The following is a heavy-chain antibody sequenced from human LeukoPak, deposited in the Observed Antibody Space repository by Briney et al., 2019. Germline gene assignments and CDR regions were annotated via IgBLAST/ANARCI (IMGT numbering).Heavy chain of an antibody. D-gene: IGHD5-24*01. CDR1: GFTFSSYG. V-gene: IGHV4-34*01. Sequence: GSLRLSCAASGFTFSSYGMSWVRQAPGKGLEWIGEINHSGSTNYNPSLKSRVTISVDTSKNQFSLKLSSVTAADTAVYYCARAPSLGWLQTYYFDYWGQGTLVTVSS. CDR3: ARAPSLGWLQTYYFDY. CDR2: INHSGST. J-gene: IGHJ4*02.